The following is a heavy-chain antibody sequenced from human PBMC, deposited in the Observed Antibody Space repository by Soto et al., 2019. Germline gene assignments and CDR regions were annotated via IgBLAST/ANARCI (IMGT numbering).Heavy chain of an antibody. J-gene: IGHJ5*02. CDR3: ARGTNYNHAWFEP. CDR2: IYYSGST. D-gene: IGHD1-20*01. V-gene: IGHV4-31*03. CDR1: VVSISSGGYY. Sequence: PSETLSLTCTFSVVSISSGGYYCSWIRQHPGKGLEWIGYIYYSGSTYYNPSLKSRVTISVDTSKNQFSLKLSSVTAADTAVYYCARGTNYNHAWFEPWGQGTLVTVSS.